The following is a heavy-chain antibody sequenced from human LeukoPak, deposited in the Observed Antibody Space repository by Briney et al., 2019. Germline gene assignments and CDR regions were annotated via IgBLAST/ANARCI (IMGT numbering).Heavy chain of an antibody. CDR3: ARARTILKPFDY. Sequence: PSETLSLTRTVSGGSISSYYWSWIRQPPGKGLEWIGYIYYSGSTNYNPSLKSRVTISVDTSKNQFSLKLSSVTAADTAVYYCARARTILKPFDYWGQGTLVTASS. J-gene: IGHJ4*02. CDR2: IYYSGST. D-gene: IGHD3-9*01. CDR1: GGSISSYY. V-gene: IGHV4-59*01.